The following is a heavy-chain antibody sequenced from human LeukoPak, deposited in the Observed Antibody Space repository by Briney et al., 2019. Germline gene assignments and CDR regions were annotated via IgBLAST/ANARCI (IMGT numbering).Heavy chain of an antibody. CDR3: ARAPLELGIGYFDY. Sequence: ASVKVSCKASGHTFIGYYMHWVRQAPGQGLEWMGWINPNSGGTNHAQKFQGRVTMTRGTSISTAYMELSRLRSDDTAVYYCARAPLELGIGYFDYWGQGTLVTVSS. CDR1: GHTFIGYY. D-gene: IGHD7-27*01. V-gene: IGHV1-2*02. J-gene: IGHJ4*02. CDR2: INPNSGGT.